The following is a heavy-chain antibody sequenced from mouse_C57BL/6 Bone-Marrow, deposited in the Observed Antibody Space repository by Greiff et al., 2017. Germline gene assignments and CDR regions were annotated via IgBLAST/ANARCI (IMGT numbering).Heavy chain of an antibody. V-gene: IGHV5-4*03. CDR1: GFTFSSYA. Sequence: EVNLVESGGGLVKPGGSLKLSCAASGFTFSSYAMSWVRQTPEKRLEWVATISDGGSYTYYPDNVKGRFTISRDNAKNNLYLQMSHLKSEDTAMYYCARGPLYYGSSLYAMDYWGQGTSVTVSS. CDR2: ISDGGSYT. CDR3: ARGPLYYGSSLYAMDY. D-gene: IGHD1-1*01. J-gene: IGHJ4*01.